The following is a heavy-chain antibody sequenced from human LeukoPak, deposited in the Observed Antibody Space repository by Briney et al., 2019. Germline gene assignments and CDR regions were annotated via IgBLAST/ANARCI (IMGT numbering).Heavy chain of an antibody. CDR1: GFTFSSYE. CDR3: ARDPVLDY. CDR2: ISSSGGTI. V-gene: IGHV3-48*03. D-gene: IGHD4-17*01. Sequence: GGSLRLSCAASGFTFSSYEMNWVPQAPGKGLEWVSYISSSGGTIYYADSVKGRFTISRDNAKNSLYLQMNSLRAEDAAVYYCARDPVLDYWGQGTLVTVSS. J-gene: IGHJ4*02.